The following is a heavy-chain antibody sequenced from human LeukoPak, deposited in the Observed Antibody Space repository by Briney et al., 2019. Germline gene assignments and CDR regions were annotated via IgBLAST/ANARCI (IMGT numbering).Heavy chain of an antibody. D-gene: IGHD6-13*01. Sequence: GESLKISCKGSGYSFTSYWIGWVRQMPGKGLEWMGIIYPGDSDTRYSPSFQGQVTISADKSISTAYLQWSSLKASDTAMYYCARTIAAAVDAFDIWGQGTMVTVSS. CDR1: GYSFTSYW. CDR3: ARTIAAAVDAFDI. V-gene: IGHV5-51*01. J-gene: IGHJ3*02. CDR2: IYPGDSDT.